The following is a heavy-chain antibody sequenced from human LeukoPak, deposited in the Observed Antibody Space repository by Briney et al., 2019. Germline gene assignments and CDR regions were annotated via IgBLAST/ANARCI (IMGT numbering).Heavy chain of an antibody. J-gene: IGHJ4*02. CDR2: IKQDGSEK. V-gene: IGHV3-7*01. CDR3: ARARQQLTPYY. D-gene: IGHD6-13*01. CDR1: GFTFSSYW. Sequence: GGSLRLSCAGSGFTFSSYWMSWVRQAPGKGLEWVANIKQDGSEKYYVDSVKGRFTISRDNAKNSLYLQMNSLRAEDTAVYYCARARQQLTPYYWGQGTLVTVSS.